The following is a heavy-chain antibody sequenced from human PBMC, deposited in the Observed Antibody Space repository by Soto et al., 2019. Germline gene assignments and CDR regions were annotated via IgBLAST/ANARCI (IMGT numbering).Heavy chain of an antibody. CDR3: ARGLPPASGGNFDS. CDR2: INQNEGEK. D-gene: IGHD3-10*01. CDR1: GFTFRNYW. Sequence: EVHLAESGGGLVQPGGSLRVSCTASGFTFRNYWMTWVRQAPGKGLEWVANINQNEGEKYYVVSVKGRFTISRDNAYNSLYLEMGNPRVDDSAGYFWARGLPPASGGNFDSWGQGTLVSASS. V-gene: IGHV3-7*01. J-gene: IGHJ4*02.